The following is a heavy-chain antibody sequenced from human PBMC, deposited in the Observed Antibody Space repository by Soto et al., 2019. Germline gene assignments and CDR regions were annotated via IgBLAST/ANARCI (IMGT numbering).Heavy chain of an antibody. V-gene: IGHV4-61*08. CDR2: IYYSGST. CDR1: GGSISSGGYS. Sequence: PSETLSLTCAVSGGSISSGGYSWSWIRQPPGKGLEWIGYIYYSGSTNYNPSLKSRVTISVDTSKNQFSLKLSSVTAADTAVYYCARVRYCSSTSCPNWFDPWGQGTLVTVSS. J-gene: IGHJ5*02. CDR3: ARVRYCSSTSCPNWFDP. D-gene: IGHD2-2*01.